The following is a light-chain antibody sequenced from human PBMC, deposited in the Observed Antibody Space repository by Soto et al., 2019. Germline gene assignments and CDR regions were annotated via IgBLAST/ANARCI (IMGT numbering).Light chain of an antibody. CDR3: SSYTSSTRYV. J-gene: IGLJ1*01. CDR1: SSDVGGYNY. V-gene: IGLV2-14*01. Sequence: QSALTQPASVSGSPGQSITISCTGTSSDVGGYNYVSWYQQHPGKAPKLMIYDVSNRPSGVSNRFSGSKSGNTASLTISGLQAEDEADYYCSSYTSSTRYVFGTGTKV. CDR2: DVS.